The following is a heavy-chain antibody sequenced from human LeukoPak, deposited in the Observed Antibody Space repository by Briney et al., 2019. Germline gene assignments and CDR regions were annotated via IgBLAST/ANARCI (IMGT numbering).Heavy chain of an antibody. CDR1: GFSFSNYA. V-gene: IGHV3-23*01. CDR2: ISGNGRST. J-gene: IGHJ6*04. D-gene: IGHD3-10*02. CDR3: AELGITMIGGV. Sequence: GGSLRLSCAASGFSFSNYAMSWVRQAPGKGLDWVSVISGNGRSTYYADSVKGRFTISRDNAKNSLYLQMNSLRAEDTAVYYCAELGITMIGGVWGKGTTVTISS.